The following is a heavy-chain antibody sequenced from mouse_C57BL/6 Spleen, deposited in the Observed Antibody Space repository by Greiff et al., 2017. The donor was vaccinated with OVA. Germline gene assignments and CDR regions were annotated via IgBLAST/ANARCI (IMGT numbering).Heavy chain of an antibody. V-gene: IGHV8-12*01. CDR2: IYWDDDK. CDR1: GFSLSTSGMG. CDR3: ARRMDYDYDGGFDY. J-gene: IGHJ2*01. Sequence: QVTLKESGPGILQSSQTLSLTCSFSGFSLSTSGMGVSWIRQPSGKGLEWLAHIYWDDDKRYNPSLKSRLTISKDTSRNQVFLKITSVDTADTATYYCARRMDYDYDGGFDYWGQGTTLTVSS. D-gene: IGHD2-4*01.